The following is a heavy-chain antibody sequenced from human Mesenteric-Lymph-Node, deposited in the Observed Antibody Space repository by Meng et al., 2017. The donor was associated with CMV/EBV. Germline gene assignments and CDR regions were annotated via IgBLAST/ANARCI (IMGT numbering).Heavy chain of an antibody. Sequence: LKLSCAASGFTFSGSAIQGVRKASGKGLEWIGRIRSKANTYATAYAESVKGRFTISRDDSKNTAYLQMNSLKTEDTAVYFCTGGNDFWGQGTLVTVSS. V-gene: IGHV3-73*01. D-gene: IGHD3-16*01. J-gene: IGHJ4*02. CDR1: GFTFSGSA. CDR2: IRSKANTYAT. CDR3: TGGNDF.